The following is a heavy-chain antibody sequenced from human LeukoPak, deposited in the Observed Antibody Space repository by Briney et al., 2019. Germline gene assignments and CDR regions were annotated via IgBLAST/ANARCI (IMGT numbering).Heavy chain of an antibody. V-gene: IGHV3-13*01. J-gene: IGHJ4*02. CDR2: IGTAGDT. CDR1: GFTFSSYA. Sequence: PGGSLRLSCAASGFTFSSYAMNWVRQAPGKGLEWVSAIGTAGDTYYPGSVKGRFTISRENAKNSLYLQMNSLRAGDTAVYYCARGGYSGYDLSYFDYWGQGTLVTVSS. D-gene: IGHD5-12*01. CDR3: ARGGYSGYDLSYFDY.